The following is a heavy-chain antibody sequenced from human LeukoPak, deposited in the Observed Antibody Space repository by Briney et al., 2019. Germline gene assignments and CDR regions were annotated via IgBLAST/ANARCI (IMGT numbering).Heavy chain of an antibody. J-gene: IGHJ4*02. CDR1: GLTFSDAW. V-gene: IGHV3-15*01. CDR3: TWMATILTVDY. D-gene: IGHD5-12*01. CDR2: IRNDRIT. Sequence: GGSLRLSCVLSGLTFSDAWMSWVRQAPGKGLEWVGRIRNDRITDYAAPVQGRFSISRDNSKNTFYLQMNSLRTEDTGMYFCTWMATILTVDYWGQGTLVTVSS.